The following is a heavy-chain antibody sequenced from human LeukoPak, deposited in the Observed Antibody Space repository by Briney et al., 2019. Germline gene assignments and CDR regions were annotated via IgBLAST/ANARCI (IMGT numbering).Heavy chain of an antibody. CDR1: GFTSSSHW. D-gene: IGHD1-26*01. V-gene: IGHV3-74*01. J-gene: IGHJ4*02. CDR3: ARGVYFFDY. CDR2: SNSDGSST. Sequence: PGGSLRLSCTASGFTSSSHWMHWVRQAPGKGLVWVSRSNSDGSSTIYADSVKGRFTISRNNAKNTLYLQMNSLRAEDTAVYYCARGVYFFDYWGQGALVTVSS.